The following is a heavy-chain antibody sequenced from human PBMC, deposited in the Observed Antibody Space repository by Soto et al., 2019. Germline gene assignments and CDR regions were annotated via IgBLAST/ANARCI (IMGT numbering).Heavy chain of an antibody. CDR2: INHSGST. D-gene: IGHD3-9*01. V-gene: IGHV4-34*01. CDR1: GGSFSGYY. CDR3: ARGRQYYDILTGYYTSWFDP. J-gene: IGHJ5*02. Sequence: PSETLSLTCAVYGGSFSGYYWSWIRQPPGKGLEWIGEINHSGSTNYNPSLKSRVTISVDTSKNQFSLKLSSVTAADTAVYYCARGRQYYDILTGYYTSWFDPWGQGTLVTVSS.